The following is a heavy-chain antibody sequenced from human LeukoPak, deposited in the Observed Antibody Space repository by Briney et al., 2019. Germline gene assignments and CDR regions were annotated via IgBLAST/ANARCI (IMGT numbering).Heavy chain of an antibody. CDR1: GDSISNYY. J-gene: IGHJ4*02. D-gene: IGHD6-13*01. CDR2: IYTSGST. V-gene: IGHV4-4*07. CDR3: ASGFSSTWFPN. Sequence: SETLSLTCTVSGDSISNYYWNWIRQPAGKGLEWIGRIYTSGSTNYNPSLKSRVTMSVDTSKNQFSLKLSSVTAADTAVYYCASGFSSTWFPNWGQGTLVTVSS.